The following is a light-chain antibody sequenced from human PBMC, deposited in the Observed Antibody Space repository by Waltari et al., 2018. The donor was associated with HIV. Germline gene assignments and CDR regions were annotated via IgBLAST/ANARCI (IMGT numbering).Light chain of an antibody. Sequence: EIVLTQSPGTLSLSPGERATLPARASQSVSSSYLAWYQQKPGQAPRLLIYGASSRATGIPDRFSGSGSGTDFTLTISRLEPEDFAVYFCQQYSGSRPITFGQGTRLEIK. J-gene: IGKJ5*01. CDR1: QSVSSSY. CDR2: GAS. CDR3: QQYSGSRPIT. V-gene: IGKV3-20*01.